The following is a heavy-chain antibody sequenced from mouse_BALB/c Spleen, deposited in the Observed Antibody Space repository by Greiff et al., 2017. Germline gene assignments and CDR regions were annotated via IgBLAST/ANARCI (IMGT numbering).Heavy chain of an antibody. V-gene: IGHV2-2*02. J-gene: IGHJ3*01. Sequence: QVQLKESGPGLVQPSQSLSITCTVSGFSLTSYGVHWVRQSPGKGLEWLGVIWSGGSTDYNAAFISRLSISKDNSKSQVFFKMNSLQANDTAIYYCARNPYGSSNSWFAYWGQGTLVTVSA. D-gene: IGHD1-1*01. CDR1: GFSLTSYG. CDR2: IWSGGST. CDR3: ARNPYGSSNSWFAY.